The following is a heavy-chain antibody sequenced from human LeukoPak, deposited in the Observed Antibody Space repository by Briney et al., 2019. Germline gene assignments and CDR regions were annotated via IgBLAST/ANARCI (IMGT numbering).Heavy chain of an antibody. J-gene: IGHJ4*02. D-gene: IGHD1-26*01. CDR3: VRGYSGTYRADY. V-gene: IGHV3-33*03. CDR2: IWYDGSNK. Sequence: GGSLRLSCAASGFTFSSYGMHWVRQAPGKGLEWVAVIWYDGSNKYYADSVKGRFTISRDNAKNTLYLQMNSLRAEDTAVYYCVRGYSGTYRADYWGQGTLVTVSS. CDR1: GFTFSSYG.